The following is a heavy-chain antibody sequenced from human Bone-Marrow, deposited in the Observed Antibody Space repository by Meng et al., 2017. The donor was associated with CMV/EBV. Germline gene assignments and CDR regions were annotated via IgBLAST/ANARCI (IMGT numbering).Heavy chain of an antibody. Sequence: SETLSLTCTVSGGSISSYYWSWIRQPPGKGLEWIGYIYYSWSTNYNPSLKSRVTISVDTSKNRFSLKLSSVTAADTAVYYCARGAEYCSSTSCYKTPFDYWGQGTLVTVSS. CDR2: IYYSWST. V-gene: IGHV4-59*01. CDR1: GGSISSYY. D-gene: IGHD2-2*02. J-gene: IGHJ4*02. CDR3: ARGAEYCSSTSCYKTPFDY.